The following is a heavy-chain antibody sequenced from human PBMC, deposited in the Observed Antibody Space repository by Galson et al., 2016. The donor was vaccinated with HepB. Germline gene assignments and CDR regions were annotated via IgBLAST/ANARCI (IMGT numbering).Heavy chain of an antibody. CDR1: GFTISNYA. CDR2: IRDTGGYT. V-gene: IGHV3-23*01. D-gene: IGHD2-2*03. Sequence: SLRLSCAASGFTISNYAMGWVRQAPGQGLEWVSGIRDTGGYTEYADSVRGRFTISRDISKSTVFLQIYSLRVEDTALYYCVKGGFCDTGGCPSTFDRWGQGTLVTVSS. J-gene: IGHJ4*02. CDR3: VKGGFCDTGGCPSTFDR.